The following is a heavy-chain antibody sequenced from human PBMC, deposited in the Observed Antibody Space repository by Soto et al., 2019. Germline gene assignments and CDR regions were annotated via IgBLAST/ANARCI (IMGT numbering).Heavy chain of an antibody. V-gene: IGHV4-34*01. CDR3: ARARYSYGRVYYYYGMDV. J-gene: IGHJ6*02. Sequence: SETLSLTCAVYGGSFSGYYWSWIRQPPGKGLEWIGEINHSGSTNYNPSLKSRVTISVDTSKNQFSLKLSSVTAADTAVYYCARARYSYGRVYYYYGMDVWGQGTTVT. CDR1: GGSFSGYY. CDR2: INHSGST. D-gene: IGHD5-18*01.